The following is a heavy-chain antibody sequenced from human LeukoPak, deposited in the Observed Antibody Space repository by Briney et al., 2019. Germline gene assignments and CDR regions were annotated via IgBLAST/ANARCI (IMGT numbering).Heavy chain of an antibody. J-gene: IGHJ4*02. CDR3: AKGRIQLWLEGYFDY. CDR2: ISYDGSNK. D-gene: IGHD5-18*01. CDR1: GFTFSSYA. V-gene: IGHV3-30-3*01. Sequence: SGGSLRLSCAASGFTFSSYAMHWVRQAPGKGLEWVAVISYDGSNKYYADSVKGRFTISRDNSKNTLYLQMNSLRAEDTAVYYCAKGRIQLWLEGYFDYWGQGTLVTVSS.